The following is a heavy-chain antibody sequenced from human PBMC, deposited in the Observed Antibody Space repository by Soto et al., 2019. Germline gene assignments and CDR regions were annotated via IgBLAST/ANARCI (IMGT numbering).Heavy chain of an antibody. J-gene: IGHJ6*02. CDR1: GFTFSSYG. V-gene: IGHV3-33*01. Sequence: GESLKISCAASGFTFSSYGMHWVRQAPGKGLEWVAVIWYDGSNKYYADSVKGRFTISRDNSKNTLYLQMNSLRAEDTAVYYCARDRTHSSDPDYASYYYYYGMDVWGQGTTVTVSS. CDR3: ARDRTHSSDPDYASYYYYYGMDV. D-gene: IGHD4-17*01. CDR2: IWYDGSNK.